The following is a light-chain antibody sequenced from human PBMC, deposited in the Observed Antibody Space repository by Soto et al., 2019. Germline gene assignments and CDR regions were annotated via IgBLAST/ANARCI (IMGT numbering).Light chain of an antibody. CDR2: RSN. V-gene: IGLV1-47*01. Sequence: SSSNIGSKYVYWFRQLPGTAPKLLIYRSNERPSGVPDRFSGSKSGTSASLAISGLRSEDEADYYCAAWDDSLSDPVFGTGTKVTVL. CDR1: SSNIGSKY. CDR3: AAWDDSLSDPV. J-gene: IGLJ1*01.